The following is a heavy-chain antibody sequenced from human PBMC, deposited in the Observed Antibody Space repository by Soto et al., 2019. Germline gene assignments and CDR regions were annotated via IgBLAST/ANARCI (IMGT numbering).Heavy chain of an antibody. V-gene: IGHV1-2*04. CDR2: INPNSGGT. CDR1: GYTFTGYY. J-gene: IGHJ3*02. D-gene: IGHD6-6*01. CDR3: ARDWGYSSSSPAFDI. Sequence: ASVKVSCKASGYTFTGYYMHWVRQAPGQGLEWMGWINPNSGGTNYAQKFQGWVTMTRDTSISTAYMELSRLRSDDTAVYYCARDWGYSSSSPAFDIWGRGTMVTVSS.